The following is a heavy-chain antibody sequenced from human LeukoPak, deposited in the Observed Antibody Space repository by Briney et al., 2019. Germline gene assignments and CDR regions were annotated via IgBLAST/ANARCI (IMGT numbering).Heavy chain of an antibody. Sequence: GGSLRLSCAASGFTFSSHAMRWIRQAPGKGLEWVSTISESGGTTYYADSVKGRFALSRDNSKNTLYLQMNSLRADDTAVYYCAKMPESSGWYNFDNWGQGTLVTVSS. CDR3: AKMPESSGWYNFDN. D-gene: IGHD6-19*01. CDR1: GFTFSSHA. CDR2: ISESGGTT. V-gene: IGHV3-23*01. J-gene: IGHJ4*02.